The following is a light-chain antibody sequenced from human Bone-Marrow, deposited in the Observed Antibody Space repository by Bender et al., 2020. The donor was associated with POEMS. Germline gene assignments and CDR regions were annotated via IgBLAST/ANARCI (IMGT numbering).Light chain of an antibody. CDR2: DVT. CDR3: CLYAHSASP. J-gene: IGLJ2*01. Sequence: QSALTQPASVSGSPRQSITISCTGSSSDVGGYNHVSWYQQHPGKAPKLIIYDVTYRPSGVSSRFSGSKSGNTASLTISGLQAEDEADYYCCLYAHSASPLGGGTKLTVL. CDR1: SSDVGGYNH. V-gene: IGLV2-14*03.